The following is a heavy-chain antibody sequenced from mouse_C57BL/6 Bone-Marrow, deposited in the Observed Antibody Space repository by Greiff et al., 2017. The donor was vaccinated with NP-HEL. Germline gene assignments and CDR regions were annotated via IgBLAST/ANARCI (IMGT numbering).Heavy chain of an antibody. CDR2: ISSGGSYT. J-gene: IGHJ4*01. V-gene: IGHV5-6*01. CDR1: GFTFSSYG. CDR3: ARQRLRPLMNY. Sequence: EVQLVESGGDLVKPGGSLKLSCAASGFTFSSYGMSWVRQTPDKRLEWVATISSGGSYTYYPDSVKGRFTISRDNAKNTLYLQMSSLKSEDTAMYYCARQRLRPLMNYWGQGTSVTVSS. D-gene: IGHD2-2*01.